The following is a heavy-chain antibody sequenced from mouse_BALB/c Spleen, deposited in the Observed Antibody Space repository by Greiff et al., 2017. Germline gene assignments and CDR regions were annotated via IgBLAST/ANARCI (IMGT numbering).Heavy chain of an antibody. Sequence: DVMLVESGGGLVQPGGSRKLSCAASGFTFSSFGMHWVRQAPEKGLEWVAYISSGSSTIYYADTVKGRFTISRDNPKNTLFLQMTSLRSEDTAMYYCARGNYDYAMDYWGQGTSVTVSS. J-gene: IGHJ4*01. CDR3: ARGNYDYAMDY. D-gene: IGHD2-1*01. V-gene: IGHV5-17*02. CDR1: GFTFSSFG. CDR2: ISSGSSTI.